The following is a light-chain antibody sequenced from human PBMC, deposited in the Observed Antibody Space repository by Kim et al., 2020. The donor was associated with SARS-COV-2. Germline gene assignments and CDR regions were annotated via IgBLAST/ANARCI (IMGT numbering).Light chain of an antibody. J-gene: IGLJ2*01. Sequence: QSALTQPASVSGSPGQSITISCTGTSSDVGGYNYVSWYQQHPGKAPKLMIYDVSNRPSGVSNRFSGSKSGNTASLTISGLQAEDEADYYRSSYTSSSTLVVFGGGTQLTV. CDR3: SSYTSSSTLVV. V-gene: IGLV2-14*03. CDR1: SSDVGGYNY. CDR2: DVS.